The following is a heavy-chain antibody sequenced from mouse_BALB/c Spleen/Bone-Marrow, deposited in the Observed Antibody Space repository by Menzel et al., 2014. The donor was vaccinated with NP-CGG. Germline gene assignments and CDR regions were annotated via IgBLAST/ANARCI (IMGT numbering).Heavy chain of an antibody. Sequence: EVQLQESGGGLVQPGGSMKLSCVASGFTFSNYWMNWVRQSPEKGLEWVAEIRLKSNNYATHYAESVKGRFTISRDDFKSSVYLQMNNLRAEDTGIYYCTKEVVATGNWYFDVWGAGTTVTVSS. CDR1: GFTFSNYW. CDR2: IRLKSNNYAT. D-gene: IGHD1-1*01. V-gene: IGHV6-6*02. J-gene: IGHJ1*01. CDR3: TKEVVATGNWYFDV.